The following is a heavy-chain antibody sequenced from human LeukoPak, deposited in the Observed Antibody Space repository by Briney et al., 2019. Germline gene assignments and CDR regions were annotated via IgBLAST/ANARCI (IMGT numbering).Heavy chain of an antibody. J-gene: IGHJ4*02. CDR3: AKVKTSSFYYFDN. Sequence: GGSLRLSCAASGFTFSDYGMHWVRQAPGKGLEWVGVISYDGSNKYYADSVKGRFTLSRDNSKNTLYLQMNRLRTEDTAVYYCAKVKTSSFYYFDNWGQGTLVTVSS. D-gene: IGHD2-2*01. V-gene: IGHV3-30*18. CDR1: GFTFSDYG. CDR2: ISYDGSNK.